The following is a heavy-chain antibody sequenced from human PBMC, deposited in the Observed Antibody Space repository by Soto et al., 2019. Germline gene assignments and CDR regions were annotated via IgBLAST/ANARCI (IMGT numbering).Heavy chain of an antibody. CDR3: ARAPLYGGQAY. CDR2: IYSGGST. Sequence: EVQLVESGGGLVQPGGSLRLSCAASGFTVNSDCMTWVRQAPGKGLEWVSVIYSGGSTYYTDSVKGRFTISRDNSKNTLYLQMNSLRAEDTAVYYCARAPLYGGQAYWGQGTLVTVSS. J-gene: IGHJ4*02. V-gene: IGHV3-66*01. D-gene: IGHD4-17*01. CDR1: GFTVNSDC.